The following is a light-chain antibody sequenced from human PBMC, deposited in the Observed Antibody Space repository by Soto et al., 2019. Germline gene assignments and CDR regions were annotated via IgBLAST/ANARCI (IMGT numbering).Light chain of an antibody. CDR1: QSISSW. V-gene: IGKV1-5*03. J-gene: IGKJ1*01. CDR2: KAS. Sequence: DIQMTQSPSTLSASVEDRVTITCRASQSISSWLAWYQQKPGKAPKLLIYKASSLESGVPSRFSGSGSGTEFTLTISSLQPDDFATYYCQKYNSYSRTFGQGTKVDIK. CDR3: QKYNSYSRT.